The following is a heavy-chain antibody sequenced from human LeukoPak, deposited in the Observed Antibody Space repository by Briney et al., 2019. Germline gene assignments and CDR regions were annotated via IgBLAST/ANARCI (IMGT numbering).Heavy chain of an antibody. CDR3: AKASGSSLDYNWFDP. CDR2: ISGSGVST. V-gene: IGHV3-23*01. J-gene: IGHJ5*02. D-gene: IGHD1-26*01. CDR1: GFTFSSYA. Sequence: GSLRLSCAASGFTFSSYAMSWVRQAPGKGLEWVSVISGSGVSTDYADSVRGRFTISRDNSKNTLYLQMNSLRAEGTAVYYCAKASGSSLDYNWFDPWGQGTLVTVSS.